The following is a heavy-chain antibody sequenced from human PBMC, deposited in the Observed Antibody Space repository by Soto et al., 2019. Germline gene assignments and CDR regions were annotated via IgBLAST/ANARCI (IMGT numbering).Heavy chain of an antibody. CDR2: IIPIFGTA. V-gene: IGHV1-69*01. Sequence: SVKVSCKASGGTFGSYAISWVRQAPVQGLEWMGGIIPIFGTANYAQKFQGRVTITADESTSTAYMELSSLRSEDTAVYYCARVLRAAAGSQYYYYYGMDVWDQGTTVTVSS. CDR1: GGTFGSYA. D-gene: IGHD6-13*01. J-gene: IGHJ6*02. CDR3: ARVLRAAAGSQYYYYYGMDV.